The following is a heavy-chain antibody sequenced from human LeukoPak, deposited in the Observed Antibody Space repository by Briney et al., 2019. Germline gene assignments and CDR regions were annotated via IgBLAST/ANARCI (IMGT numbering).Heavy chain of an antibody. CDR1: GFTFSSYA. D-gene: IGHD2-2*01. V-gene: IGHV3-23*01. Sequence: GGSLRLSCAASGFTFSSYAMSWVRQAPGKGLEWVSAISGSGGSTYYADSVKGRFTISRDNSKKTLYLQMNSLRAEDTAVYYCAKALHPYCSSTSCYFGDAFDIWGQGTMVTVSS. CDR3: AKALHPYCSSTSCYFGDAFDI. J-gene: IGHJ3*02. CDR2: ISGSGGST.